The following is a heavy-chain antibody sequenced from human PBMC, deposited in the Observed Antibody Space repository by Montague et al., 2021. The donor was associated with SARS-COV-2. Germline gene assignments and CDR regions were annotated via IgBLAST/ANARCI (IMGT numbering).Heavy chain of an antibody. CDR1: GGSISSYY. J-gene: IGHJ6*02. D-gene: IGHD6-13*01. CDR2: IYYSGST. V-gene: IGHV4-59*01. CDR3: ARDLQLVGRGFGYYYYGMDV. Sequence: SETLSLTCTVPGGSISSYYWSWIRQPPGKGLEWIGYIYYSGSTNYNPSLKSRVTISVDTSKNQFSLKLSSVTAADTAVYYCARDLQLVGRGFGYYYYGMDVWGQGTTVTVSS.